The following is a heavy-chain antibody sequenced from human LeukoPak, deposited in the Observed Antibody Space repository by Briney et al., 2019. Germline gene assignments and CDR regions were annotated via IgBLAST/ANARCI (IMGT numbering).Heavy chain of an antibody. CDR3: ARESGYAVGDF. V-gene: IGHV3-53*01. CDR1: GFTVRSNY. D-gene: IGHD5-12*01. CDR2: IYNDGRT. J-gene: IGHJ4*02. Sequence: GGSLRLSCAASGFTVRSNYMSWFRQAPGKGLEWASVIYNDGRTYDADSVKGRFIISKDISKNTLYLQMNNLRADDTAVYYCARESGYAVGDFWGRGTLVTVSS.